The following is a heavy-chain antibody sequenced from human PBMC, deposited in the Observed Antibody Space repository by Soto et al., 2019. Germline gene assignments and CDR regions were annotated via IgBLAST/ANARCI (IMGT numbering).Heavy chain of an antibody. J-gene: IGHJ4*02. Sequence: SETLSLTCTVSSGSMSSYYWSWIRQPPGKGLEWIGYIYYTGSPKYNPSLKSRVTISADRFNNQFSLKVTSVTAADTAVYYCARGPCSSSTCYGFDHWGQGALVTVSS. CDR1: SGSMSSYY. CDR3: ARGPCSSSTCYGFDH. CDR2: IYYTGSP. D-gene: IGHD2-2*01. V-gene: IGHV4-59*01.